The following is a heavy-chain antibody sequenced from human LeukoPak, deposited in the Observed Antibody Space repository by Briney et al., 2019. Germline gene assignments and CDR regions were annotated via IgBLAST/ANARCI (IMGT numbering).Heavy chain of an antibody. J-gene: IGHJ6*02. V-gene: IGHV4-4*07. CDR1: GGSISTYY. CDR2: LYTSGST. D-gene: IGHD3-22*01. CDR3: VSDRVDSSGYYYYGMDV. Sequence: TSETLSLTCTVSGGSISTYYWSWIRQPAGKGLEWIGRLYTSGSTIYNPSLRSRLTMSADTSKNQFSLKLRSVTAADTAIYYCVSDRVDSSGYYYYGMDVWGQGTTVTVSS.